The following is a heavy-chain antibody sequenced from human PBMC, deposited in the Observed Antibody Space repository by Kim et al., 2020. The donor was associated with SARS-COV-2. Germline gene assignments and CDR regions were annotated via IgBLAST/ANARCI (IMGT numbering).Heavy chain of an antibody. CDR3: ATDKTPLAYCGGDCKTPLDY. V-gene: IGHV1-3*01. J-gene: IGHJ4*02. CDR2: INAGNGNT. D-gene: IGHD2-21*01. Sequence: ASVTVSCKASGYTFTSYGVHWVRQAPGQRREWMGWINAGNGNTKYSQKFQGRVTITRDTSASTAYMELSSLRSEDTAVYYCATDKTPLAYCGGDCKTPLDYWGQGTLVTVSS. CDR1: GYTFTSYG.